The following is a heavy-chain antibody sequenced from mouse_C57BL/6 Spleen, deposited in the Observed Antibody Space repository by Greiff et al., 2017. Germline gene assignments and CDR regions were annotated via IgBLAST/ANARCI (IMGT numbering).Heavy chain of an antibody. CDR3: ARPGLGYFDY. Sequence: EVKLMESGGGLVKPGGSLKLSCAASGFTFSDYGMHWVRQAPEKGLEWVAYISSGGSTIYYADTVKGRFTISRDNAKNTLFLQMTSLRSEDTAMYYCARPGLGYFDYWGQGTTLTVSS. CDR2: ISSGGSTI. D-gene: IGHD2-4*01. CDR1: GFTFSDYG. J-gene: IGHJ2*01. V-gene: IGHV5-17*01.